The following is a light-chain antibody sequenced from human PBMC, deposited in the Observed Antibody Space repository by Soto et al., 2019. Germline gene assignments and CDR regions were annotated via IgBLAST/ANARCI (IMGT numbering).Light chain of an antibody. V-gene: IGKV3-15*01. Sequence: EIVMTQSPATLSVSPGERATLSCRASQSVRTNLAWYQQKPGLAPRLLISGASTRATTIPARFSGGGAGTEFTLTISSLQPDDFATYHCQQYNSYSPTFGQGTKVDIK. J-gene: IGKJ1*01. CDR3: QQYNSYSPT. CDR1: QSVRTN. CDR2: GAS.